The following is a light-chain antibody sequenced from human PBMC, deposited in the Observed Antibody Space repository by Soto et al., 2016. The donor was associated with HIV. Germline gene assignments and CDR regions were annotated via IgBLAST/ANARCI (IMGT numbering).Light chain of an antibody. Sequence: SYELTQPPSVSVAPGKTASITCGGNNIGSKSVHWYQQKSGQAPVLVVHDDSDRPSGIPERFSGSNSGNTATLTISRVEVGDEADYYCQVWDSSSGYSVIFGGGTKLTVL. V-gene: IGLV3-21*03. J-gene: IGLJ2*01. CDR2: DDS. CDR1: NIGSKS. CDR3: QVWDSSSGYSVI.